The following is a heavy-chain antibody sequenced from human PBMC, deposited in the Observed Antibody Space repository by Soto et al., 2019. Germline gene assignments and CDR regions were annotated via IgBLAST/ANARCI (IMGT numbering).Heavy chain of an antibody. J-gene: IGHJ6*02. V-gene: IGHV4-59*01. CDR2: ISDSGST. D-gene: IGHD2-15*01. CDR3: ARPLPEHRGGGMDV. Sequence: PSETLSLTCTVSRGSIASYYWTWIRQPPGQGLEWIGYISDSGSTSYNPSLTSRVTTLVDTSKNQFSLKLSSVTEADSAVYFCARPLPEHRGGGMDVWGQGATVTVSS. CDR1: RGSIASYY.